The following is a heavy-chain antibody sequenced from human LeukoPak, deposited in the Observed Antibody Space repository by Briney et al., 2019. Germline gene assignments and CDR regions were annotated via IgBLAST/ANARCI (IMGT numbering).Heavy chain of an antibody. J-gene: IGHJ2*01. CDR1: GGSFSGYY. CDR3: ARGGAVVVAATEYFDL. D-gene: IGHD2-15*01. V-gene: IGHV4-34*01. CDR2: INHSGST. Sequence: PSETLSLTCAVYGGSFSGYYWSWIRQPPGKGLEWIGEINHSGSTNYNPSLKSRVTIPVDTSKNQFSLKLSSVTAADTAVYYCARGGAVVVAATEYFDLWGRGTLVTVSS.